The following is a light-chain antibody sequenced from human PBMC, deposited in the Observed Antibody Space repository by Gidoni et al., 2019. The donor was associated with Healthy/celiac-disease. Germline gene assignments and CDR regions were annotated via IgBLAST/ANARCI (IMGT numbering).Light chain of an antibody. CDR2: DAS. CDR1: QDISNY. Sequence: DIQMTQSPSSLSASVGDRVTITCQASQDISNYLNWYQQKPGKAPTLLIYDASNLETGVPSRFSGSGSGTDFTFTISSLQPEDIATYYCQQYDNRITFGQGTRLEIK. V-gene: IGKV1-33*01. CDR3: QQYDNRIT. J-gene: IGKJ5*01.